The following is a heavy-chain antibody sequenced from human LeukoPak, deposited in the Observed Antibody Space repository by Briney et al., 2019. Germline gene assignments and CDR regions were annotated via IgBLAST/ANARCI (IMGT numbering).Heavy chain of an antibody. D-gene: IGHD3-3*02. J-gene: IGHJ4*02. CDR2: FYYSASS. Sequence: PSETLSLTCTVSGGPISSYYWNWIRRSPGKGLEWIGYFYYSASSNYNPSLTSRVTISADTSKNQFSLKLTSVTHADTAVYYCARAGGAIFGVVIDSHFDYWGQGILVSVSS. V-gene: IGHV4-59*01. CDR3: ARAGGAIFGVVIDSHFDY. CDR1: GGPISSYY.